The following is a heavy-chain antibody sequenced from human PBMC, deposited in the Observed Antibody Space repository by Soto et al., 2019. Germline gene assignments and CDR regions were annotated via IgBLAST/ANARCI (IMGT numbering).Heavy chain of an antibody. Sequence: GGSLRLSCAASGIPSSRYGMHWVRQAPGKGLEWLAFISYDGGNKYYADSVKGRSTISRDNSKNTLYLQMNSLRAEDTDVYYCARGMFPHSAATGDNSFDPWGQGTLVIVSS. CDR1: GIPSSRYG. V-gene: IGHV3-30*03. D-gene: IGHD2-15*01. CDR3: ARGMFPHSAATGDNSFDP. CDR2: ISYDGGNK. J-gene: IGHJ5*02.